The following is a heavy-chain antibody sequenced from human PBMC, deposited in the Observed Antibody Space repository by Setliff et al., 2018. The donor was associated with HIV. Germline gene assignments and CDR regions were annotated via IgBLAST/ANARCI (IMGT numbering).Heavy chain of an antibody. Sequence: ASVKVSCKASGYTFTSYGISWVRQAPGQGLEWMGWISAYNGNTNYAQKFQGRVTMTEDTSTDTAYMELSSLRSEDTAVYYCASTYLTGTTPPYYYYYYMDVWGKGTTVTVSS. J-gene: IGHJ6*03. D-gene: IGHD1-7*01. CDR3: ASTYLTGTTPPYYYYYYMDV. CDR2: ISAYNGNT. CDR1: GYTFTSYG. V-gene: IGHV1-18*01.